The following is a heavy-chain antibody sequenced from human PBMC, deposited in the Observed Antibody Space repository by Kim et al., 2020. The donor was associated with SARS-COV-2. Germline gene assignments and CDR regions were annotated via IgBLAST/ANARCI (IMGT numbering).Heavy chain of an antibody. CDR3: AKGGGIPMIVVGGAFDI. CDR1: GFTFSSYA. V-gene: IGHV3-23*01. CDR2: ISGSGGTT. Sequence: GGSLRLSCAASGFTFSSYAMSWVRQAPGKGLEWVSAISGSGGTTYYADSVKGRFTISRDNSKNTLYLQMNSLRAEDTAVYYCAKGGGIPMIVVGGAFDIWGQGTMVTVSS. D-gene: IGHD3-22*01. J-gene: IGHJ3*02.